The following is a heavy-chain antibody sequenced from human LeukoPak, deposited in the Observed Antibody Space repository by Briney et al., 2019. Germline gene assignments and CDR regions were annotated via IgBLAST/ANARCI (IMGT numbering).Heavy chain of an antibody. J-gene: IGHJ4*02. Sequence: TGGSLRLSCAASGFTFSTYSINWVRQAPGKGLKGVSSISSSDSYIYYADSVKGRFTISRDNAKNSLYLQMNSLRAEDTAVYYCARANLGTGISFDYWGQGTLVTVSS. CDR3: ARANLGTGISFDY. CDR2: ISSSDSYI. V-gene: IGHV3-21*01. D-gene: IGHD1-1*01. CDR1: GFTFSTYS.